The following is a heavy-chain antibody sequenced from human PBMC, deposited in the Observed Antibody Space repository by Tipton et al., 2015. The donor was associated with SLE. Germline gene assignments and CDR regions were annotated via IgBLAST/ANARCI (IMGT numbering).Heavy chain of an antibody. CDR2: IYSDGSST. D-gene: IGHD5-18*01. J-gene: IGHJ4*02. Sequence: SLRLSCAASGFTFSDYWMHWVRQAPGKGLVWVSRIYSDGSSTNYADSVKGRFTISRDNAKNSLYLQLNSLRAEDTAVYYCAKVDRTNMVTSFDYWGQGTLVTVSS. CDR1: GFTFSDYW. CDR3: AKVDRTNMVTSFDY. V-gene: IGHV3-74*01.